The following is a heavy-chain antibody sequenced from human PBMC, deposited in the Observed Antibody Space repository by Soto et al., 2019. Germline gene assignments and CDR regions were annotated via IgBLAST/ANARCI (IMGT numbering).Heavy chain of an antibody. D-gene: IGHD3-3*01. V-gene: IGHV3-30*18. CDR2: ISHDGGRK. CDR1: GFTFSSYG. CDR3: AKDFSSGPSVLLGFDL. Sequence: QVQLVESGGSVVQPGTSLRLSCAASGFTFSSYGIHWVRQAPGKGLEGVALISHDGGRKEYAESQKGRFTISRDNSKNTVYLQLNGLRFEDTAVYFCAKDFSSGPSVLLGFDLWGQWTVVTVSS. J-gene: IGHJ3*01.